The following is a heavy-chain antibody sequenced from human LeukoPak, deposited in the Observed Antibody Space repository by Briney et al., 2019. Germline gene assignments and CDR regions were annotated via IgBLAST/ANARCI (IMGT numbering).Heavy chain of an antibody. V-gene: IGHV3-7*01. CDR1: GLTFSSYW. CDR3: ARDALYCTNGVCYRDY. D-gene: IGHD2-8*01. CDR2: IKQDGSEK. Sequence: GGSLRLSCAASGLTFSSYWMSWVRQAPGKGLEWVANIKQDGSEKYYVDSVKGRFTISRDNAKNSLYLQMNSLRAEDTAVYYCARDALYCTNGVCYRDYWGQGTLVTVSS. J-gene: IGHJ4*02.